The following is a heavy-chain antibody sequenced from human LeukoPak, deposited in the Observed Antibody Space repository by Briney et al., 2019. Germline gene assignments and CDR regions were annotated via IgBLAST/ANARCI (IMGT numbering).Heavy chain of an antibody. CDR1: GGSISTSSYY. CDR3: AREISSDAFDI. V-gene: IGHV4-39*07. CDR2: IFYSGST. Sequence: SETLSLTCTVSGGSISTSSYYWGWVRQPPGKGLEWIGNIFYSGSTYYSPSLKSRVTISVDTSKNQFSLKLSSVTAADTAVYYCAREISSDAFDIWGQGTMVTVSS. J-gene: IGHJ3*02. D-gene: IGHD2/OR15-2a*01.